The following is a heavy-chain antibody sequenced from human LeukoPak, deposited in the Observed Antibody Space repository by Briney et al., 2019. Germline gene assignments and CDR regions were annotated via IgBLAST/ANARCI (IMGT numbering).Heavy chain of an antibody. CDR1: GGSISTYH. CDR3: ARDGLYSYGYSYFDY. V-gene: IGHV4-4*07. Sequence: ASETLSLTXTVSGGSISTYHWSWIRQPAGKGLEWIGRFHVTGSTNYNPSLKSRVTMSIDTSKNQFSLKLSSVTAADTAVYYCARDGLYSYGYSYFDYWGQGILVTVFS. CDR2: FHVTGST. D-gene: IGHD5-18*01. J-gene: IGHJ4*02.